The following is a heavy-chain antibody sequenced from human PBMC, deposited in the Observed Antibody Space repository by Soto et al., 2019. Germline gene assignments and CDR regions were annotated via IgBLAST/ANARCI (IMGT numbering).Heavy chain of an antibody. D-gene: IGHD5-18*01. CDR1: GGSITVYY. V-gene: IGHV4-4*07. Sequence: SETLSLTCTVSGGSITVYYLNWIRQPAGKGLEWIGHIYTSGTTNYNPSFKSRVTMSPDTSQNQFSLRLTSVTAADTAVYYCASAAYNYGTFDYWGQGTLVTVSS. CDR2: IYTSGTT. J-gene: IGHJ4*02. CDR3: ASAAYNYGTFDY.